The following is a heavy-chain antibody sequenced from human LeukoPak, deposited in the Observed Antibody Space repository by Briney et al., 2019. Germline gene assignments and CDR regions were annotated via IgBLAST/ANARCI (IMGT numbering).Heavy chain of an antibody. J-gene: IGHJ4*02. CDR2: INWNGGST. D-gene: IGHD4-17*01. V-gene: IGHV3-20*04. CDR1: GFTFDDYG. Sequence: GGSLRLSCAASGFTFDDYGMSWVRQAPGKGLEWVSGINWNGGSTGYADSVKGRFTISRDNAKNSLYLQMNSLRAEDTAVYYCARGSVTYPFDYWGQGTLVTVSS. CDR3: ARGSVTYPFDY.